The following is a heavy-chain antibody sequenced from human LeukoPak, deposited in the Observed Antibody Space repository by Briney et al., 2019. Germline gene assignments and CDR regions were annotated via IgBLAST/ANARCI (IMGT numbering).Heavy chain of an antibody. V-gene: IGHV3-23*01. Sequence: GGSLRLSCAASGFTFSSYAMSWVRQAPGKGLEWVSAISGSGGRTYYADSVKGRFTISRDNSKNTLYLQMNSLRAEDMAVYYCAKGIVVVVAATPYDYWGQGTLVSVSS. D-gene: IGHD2-15*01. CDR2: ISGSGGRT. CDR1: GFTFSSYA. J-gene: IGHJ4*02. CDR3: AKGIVVVVAATPYDY.